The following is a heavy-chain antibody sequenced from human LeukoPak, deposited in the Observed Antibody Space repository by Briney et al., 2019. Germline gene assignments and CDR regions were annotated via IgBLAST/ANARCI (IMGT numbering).Heavy chain of an antibody. CDR1: GGSISSYY. CDR2: IYTSGST. J-gene: IGHJ3*02. D-gene: IGHD6-19*01. V-gene: IGHV4-4*07. CDR3: ARDSAVAGTLDAFDI. Sequence: PSETLSLTCTVSGGSISSYYWSWIRQPAGKGLEWIGRIYTSGSTNYNPSLKSRVTMSVDTSKNQFSLKLSSVTAADTAVYYCARDSAVAGTLDAFDIWGQGTMVTVSS.